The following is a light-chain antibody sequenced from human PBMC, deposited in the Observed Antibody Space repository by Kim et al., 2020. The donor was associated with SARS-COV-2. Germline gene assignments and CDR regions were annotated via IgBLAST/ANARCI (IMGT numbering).Light chain of an antibody. CDR2: AAS. CDR1: QTVINNY. V-gene: IGKV3-20*01. CDR3: QHYGSSPRT. J-gene: IGKJ1*01. Sequence: EIVLTQSPGTLSLSPGERATLSCRASQTVINNYLAWYQQKPGQAPRLLIHAASTRAPGIPDRFSGSGSGTDFTLTISGLEPEDFAVYYCQHYGSSPRTFGQVTKVDIK.